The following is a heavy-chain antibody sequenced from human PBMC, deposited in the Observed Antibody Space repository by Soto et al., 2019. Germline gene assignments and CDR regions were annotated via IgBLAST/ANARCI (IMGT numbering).Heavy chain of an antibody. J-gene: IGHJ4*02. CDR1: GFTFGDYT. CDR3: ARAAVVLMVHSTDLDF. Sequence: EVLLLESGGGLFRPGGSLRLSCAASGFTFGDYTMTWVRQAPGKGLEWVSTISGPSSSTYYADSVKGRFTVSRDNSNNTLYLHMNSLRAEDTALYYCARAAVVLMVHSTDLDFWGQGTLVTIAS. D-gene: IGHD2-8*01. CDR2: ISGPSSST. V-gene: IGHV3-23*01.